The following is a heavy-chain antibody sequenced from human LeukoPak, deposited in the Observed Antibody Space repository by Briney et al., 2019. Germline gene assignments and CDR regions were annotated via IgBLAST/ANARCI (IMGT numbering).Heavy chain of an antibody. CDR2: IYYSGST. CDR3: ARYSGLVDVPISFRNSGSRYFDY. CDR1: GGSISSSSYY. V-gene: IGHV4-39*01. D-gene: IGHD4-23*01. Sequence: SETLSLTCTVSGGSISSSSYYWGWIRQPPGKGLEWIGSIYYSGSTYYNPSLKSRVTISVDTSKNQFSLKLSSVTAADTAVYYCARYSGLVDVPISFRNSGSRYFDYWGQGTLVTVSS. J-gene: IGHJ4*02.